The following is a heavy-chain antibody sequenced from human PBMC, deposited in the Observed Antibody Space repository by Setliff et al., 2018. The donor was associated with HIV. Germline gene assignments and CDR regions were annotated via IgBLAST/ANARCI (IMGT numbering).Heavy chain of an antibody. J-gene: IGHJ4*02. Sequence: SATLSLTCTVSGGSISSSNYYWCWIRQPPGEGLEWIGNIYYSGSTYYSPSLKSRVTMLVDTSKSQFSLEVTSVNHADTAVYYCARSPLLITASGFVWAGFDFWGQGMLVTVSS. CDR2: IYYSGST. D-gene: IGHD1-20*01. CDR3: ARSPLLITASGFVWAGFDF. CDR1: GGSISSSNYY. V-gene: IGHV4-39*07.